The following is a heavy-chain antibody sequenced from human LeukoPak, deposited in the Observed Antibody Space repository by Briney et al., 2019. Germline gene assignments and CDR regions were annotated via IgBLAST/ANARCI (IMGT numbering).Heavy chain of an antibody. CDR2: LNPHSGGT. CDR3: ARDPYGSGNYYFDY. CDR1: GYTLRDYY. D-gene: IGHD3-10*01. V-gene: IGHV1-2*02. J-gene: IGHJ4*02. Sequence: ASVKVSCEASGYTLRDYYIYWVRQAPGQGLEWLGWLNPHSGGTNYAQKFQGRVTLTSDTSISTAYMELSGLKSDDTAVYYCARDPYGSGNYYFDYWGQGTLVTVS.